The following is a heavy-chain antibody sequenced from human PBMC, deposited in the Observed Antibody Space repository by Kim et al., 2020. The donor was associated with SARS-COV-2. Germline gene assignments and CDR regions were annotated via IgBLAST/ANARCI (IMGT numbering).Heavy chain of an antibody. V-gene: IGHV3-15*01. D-gene: IGHD3-10*01. Sequence: GGSLRLSCAASGFTFSNAWMSWVRQAPGKGLEWVGRIKSKTDGGTTDYAAPVKGRFTISRDDSKNTLYLQMNSLKTEDTAVYYCTTTLWFGELLFDYWGQGTLVTVSS. CDR1: GFTFSNAW. J-gene: IGHJ4*02. CDR3: TTTLWFGELLFDY. CDR2: IKSKTDGGTT.